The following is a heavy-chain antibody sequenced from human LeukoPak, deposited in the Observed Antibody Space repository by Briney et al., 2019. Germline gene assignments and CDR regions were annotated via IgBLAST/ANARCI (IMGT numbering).Heavy chain of an antibody. Sequence: GGSLRLSCAASGFTFSSYSMNWVRQAPGKGLEWVSSISTSSSYIYYADSVKGRFTISRDNAKNSVYLHMDSLRAEDTAVYYCARSLVSAAPDYWGQGTLVTVSS. J-gene: IGHJ4*02. CDR3: ARSLVSAAPDY. CDR1: GFTFSSYS. D-gene: IGHD3-9*01. CDR2: ISTSSSYI. V-gene: IGHV3-21*01.